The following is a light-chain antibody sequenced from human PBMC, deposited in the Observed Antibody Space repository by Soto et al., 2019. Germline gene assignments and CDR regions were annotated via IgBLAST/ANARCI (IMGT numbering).Light chain of an antibody. CDR2: DVS. Sequence: QSALTQPASVSGSPGQSVAISCTGTSSDVGAYNYVSWYQHLPDKAPKLLIYDVSHRPSWVSDRFSGSKSGNTASLTISGVQAEDEGDYYCNSYTSSSTLYVFGTGTKVTVL. J-gene: IGLJ1*01. CDR3: NSYTSSSTLYV. V-gene: IGLV2-14*03. CDR1: SSDVGAYNY.